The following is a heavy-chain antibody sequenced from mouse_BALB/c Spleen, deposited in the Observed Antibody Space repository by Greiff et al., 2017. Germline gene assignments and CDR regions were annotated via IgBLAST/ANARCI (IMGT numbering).Heavy chain of an antibody. Sequence: QVQLQQSGPELVKPGDSVKISCKASGYSFTSYYIHWVKQRPGQGLEWIGWIFPGSGNTKYNEKFKGKATLTADTSSRTAYMQLSSLTSEDSAVYFCAREYSTGFAYWGQGTLVTVSA. V-gene: IGHV1-66*01. D-gene: IGHD5-1*01. CDR1: GYSFTSYY. CDR3: AREYSTGFAY. CDR2: IFPGSGNT. J-gene: IGHJ3*01.